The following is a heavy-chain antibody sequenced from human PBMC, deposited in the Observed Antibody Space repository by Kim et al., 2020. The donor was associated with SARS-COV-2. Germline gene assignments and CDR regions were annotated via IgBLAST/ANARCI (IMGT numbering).Heavy chain of an antibody. CDR1: GFTFSSYE. CDR3: ARGRTYYDILTGWDDYYYGMDV. Sequence: GGSLRLSCAASGFTFSSYEMNWVRQAPGKGLEWVSYISSSGSTIYYADSVKGRFTISRDNAKNSLYLQMNSLRAEDTAVYYCARGRTYYDILTGWDDYYYGMDVWGQGTTVTVSS. CDR2: ISSSGSTI. D-gene: IGHD3-9*01. V-gene: IGHV3-48*03. J-gene: IGHJ6*02.